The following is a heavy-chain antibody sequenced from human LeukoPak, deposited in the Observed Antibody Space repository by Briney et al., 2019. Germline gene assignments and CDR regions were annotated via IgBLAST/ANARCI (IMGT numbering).Heavy chain of an antibody. D-gene: IGHD6-13*01. V-gene: IGHV6-1*01. CDR1: GDIVSSNSAA. J-gene: IGHJ6*02. Sequence: SQTLSLTCAISGDIVSSNSAAWNWIRQSPSRGLEWLGRTYYRSKWYNDYAVSVKSRITINPDTSKNQFSLQLNSVTPEDTAVYYCARASGDYSSSWYGSANYYYYGMDVWGQGTTVTVSS. CDR3: ARASGDYSSSWYGSANYYYYGMDV. CDR2: TYYRSKWYN.